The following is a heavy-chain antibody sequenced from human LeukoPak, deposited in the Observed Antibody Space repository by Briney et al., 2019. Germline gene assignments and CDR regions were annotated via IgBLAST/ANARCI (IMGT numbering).Heavy chain of an antibody. Sequence: PGGSLRLSCAASGFTFSSYSMNWVRQAPGKGLEWVAMISYDGSGTHYADSVKGRFSISRDNSKNTLYLQMNSLESEDTAVYYCAKDYYGSGSSSCGMDVWGQGTTVTVSS. CDR3: AKDYYGSGSSSCGMDV. CDR1: GFTFSSYS. V-gene: IGHV3-30*18. D-gene: IGHD3-10*01. CDR2: ISYDGSGT. J-gene: IGHJ6*02.